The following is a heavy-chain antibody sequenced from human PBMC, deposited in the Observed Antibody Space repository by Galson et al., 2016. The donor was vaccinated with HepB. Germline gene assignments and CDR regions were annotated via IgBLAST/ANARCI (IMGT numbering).Heavy chain of an antibody. J-gene: IGHJ6*01. D-gene: IGHD3-10*01. Sequence: SLRLSCAASGFTFSNYGMHWVRQAPGKGLEWVAVSRYDGSSKNYADSVKGRFTISRDNSNNTLYLQMNSLRAEDTAVYYCARDNAWFGERKYSYYYGLDVWGQGTTVTVSS. CDR3: ARDNAWFGERKYSYYYGLDV. CDR2: SRYDGSSK. CDR1: GFTFSNYG. V-gene: IGHV3-33*01.